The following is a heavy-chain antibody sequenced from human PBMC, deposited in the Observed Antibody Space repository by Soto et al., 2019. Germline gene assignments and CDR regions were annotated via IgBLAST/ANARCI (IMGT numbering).Heavy chain of an antibody. J-gene: IGHJ4*02. CDR2: IIPIFGTA. V-gene: IGHV1-69*13. Sequence: ASVKVSCKASGGTFSGYAISWVRQAPGQGLEWMGGIIPIFGTANYAQKFQGRVTITADESTSTAYMELSSLRSEDTAVYYCARGEGPHYYDSSGHFDYWGQGTLVTVSS. CDR1: GGTFSGYA. D-gene: IGHD3-22*01. CDR3: ARGEGPHYYDSSGHFDY.